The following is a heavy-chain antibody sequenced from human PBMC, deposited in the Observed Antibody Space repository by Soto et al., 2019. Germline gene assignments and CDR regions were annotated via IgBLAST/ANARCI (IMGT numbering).Heavy chain of an antibody. CDR3: ARSHSVTTPLQQDY. J-gene: IGHJ4*02. CDR1: GYTFTSYA. V-gene: IGHV1-3*01. Sequence: QVQLVQSGAEVKKPGASVKVSCKASGYTFTSYAMHWVRQAPGQRLEWMGWINAGNGNTKYSQKFQGRVTITRDTSASTAYMELSSLRSEDTAVYYCARSHSVTTPLQQDYWGQGTLVTVSS. D-gene: IGHD4-4*01. CDR2: INAGNGNT.